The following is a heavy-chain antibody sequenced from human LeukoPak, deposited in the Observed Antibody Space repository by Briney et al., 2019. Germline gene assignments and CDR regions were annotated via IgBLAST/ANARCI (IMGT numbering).Heavy chain of an antibody. D-gene: IGHD5-18*01. J-gene: IGHJ6*02. CDR2: IYYSGST. CDR1: GGSISSGDYY. CDR3: ARDRRGYSVYYYYGMDV. Sequence: SETLSLTCTVSGGSISSGDYYWSWIRQPPGKGLEWIGYIYYSGSTYYNPSLKSRVTISVDTSKNQFSLKLSSVTAADTAVYYCARDRRGYSVYYYYGMDVWGQGTTVTVSS. V-gene: IGHV4-30-4*01.